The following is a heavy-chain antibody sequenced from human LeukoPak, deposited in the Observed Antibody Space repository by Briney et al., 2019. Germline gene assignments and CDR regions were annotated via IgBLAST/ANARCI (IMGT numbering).Heavy chain of an antibody. CDR1: GFTFSSYA. CDR2: ISYDGSNK. J-gene: IGHJ3*02. Sequence: PGRSLRLSCAASGFTFSSYAMHWVRQAPGKGLEWVAVISYDGSNKYYADSVKGRFTISRDNSKNTLYLQMNSLRAEDTAVYYCAKEAPLKIATYYYGPGGAFDIWGQGTMVTVSS. V-gene: IGHV3-30-3*01. CDR3: AKEAPLKIATYYYGPGGAFDI. D-gene: IGHD3-10*01.